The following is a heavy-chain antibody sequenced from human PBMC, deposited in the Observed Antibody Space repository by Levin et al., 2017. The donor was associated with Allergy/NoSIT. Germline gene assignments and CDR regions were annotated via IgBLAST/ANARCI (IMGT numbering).Heavy chain of an antibody. CDR3: ARDRQLAWSYYYGMDV. Sequence: TGGSLRLSCAASGFTFSSYSMNWVRQAPGKGLEWVSSISSNNHIFYVDSVKGRFTISRDNAKNSLYLQMNSLRAEDTAVYYCARDRQLAWSYYYGMDVWGQGTTVTVSS. D-gene: IGHD3-3*01. V-gene: IGHV3-21*01. CDR2: ISSNNHI. CDR1: GFTFSSYS. J-gene: IGHJ6*02.